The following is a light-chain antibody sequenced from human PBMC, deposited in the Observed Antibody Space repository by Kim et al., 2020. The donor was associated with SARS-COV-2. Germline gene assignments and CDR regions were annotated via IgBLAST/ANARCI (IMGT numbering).Light chain of an antibody. Sequence: EIVMTQSPATLSVSPGERATLSCRASQSVSSDLAWYQQKPGQAPRLLIYGASTRPTGIPARFSGSGSGTEFTLTISSLQSEDFAVYYCQQYNKWPPWTFGQGTKVDIK. CDR2: GAS. V-gene: IGKV3-15*01. J-gene: IGKJ1*01. CDR1: QSVSSD. CDR3: QQYNKWPPWT.